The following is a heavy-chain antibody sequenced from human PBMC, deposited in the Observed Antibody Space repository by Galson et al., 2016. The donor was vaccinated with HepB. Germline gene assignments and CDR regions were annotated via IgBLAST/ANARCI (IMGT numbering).Heavy chain of an antibody. Sequence: TLSLTCTVSGGSISTGGYYWTWIRQHPGKALEWIGYIFYSGSPYSNPSLKSRLSMSVDTSKNQFSLKVNSVTAADTAVYFCARVGRINSETRSPYNFDYWGQGTLVTVSS. D-gene: IGHD2-15*01. CDR3: ARVGRINSETRSPYNFDY. CDR2: IFYSGSP. CDR1: GGSISTGGYY. J-gene: IGHJ4*02. V-gene: IGHV4-31*03.